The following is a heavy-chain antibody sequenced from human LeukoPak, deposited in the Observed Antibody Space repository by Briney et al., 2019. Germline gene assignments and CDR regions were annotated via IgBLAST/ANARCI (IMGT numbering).Heavy chain of an antibody. Sequence: GGSLRLSCAASGFTFSSYTMNWVRQAPGKGLEWVSSITTSSRYIYYADSIKGRFTISRDNAKNSLYLQMNSLRAEDTAVYYCARDMMVTHWGQGTLVTVSS. CDR3: ARDMMVTH. V-gene: IGHV3-21*01. J-gene: IGHJ4*02. CDR1: GFTFSSYT. D-gene: IGHD3-22*01. CDR2: ITTSSRYI.